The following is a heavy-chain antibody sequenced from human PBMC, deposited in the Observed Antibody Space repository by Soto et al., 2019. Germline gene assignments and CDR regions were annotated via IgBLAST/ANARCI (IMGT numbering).Heavy chain of an antibody. D-gene: IGHD6-6*01. Sequence: EVRLVESGGGLVKPGGSLRLSCAASGFNLSSHSMNWVRQAPGKGLEWDSCITSTGSFIYFADSVTGRFTISRDNAKNSLYLQMNGLRVEDTAVYYCARHEYASSSGDFDVWGQGTMVTVSS. J-gene: IGHJ3*01. CDR2: ITSTGSFI. CDR3: ARHEYASSSGDFDV. V-gene: IGHV3-21*02. CDR1: GFNLSSHS.